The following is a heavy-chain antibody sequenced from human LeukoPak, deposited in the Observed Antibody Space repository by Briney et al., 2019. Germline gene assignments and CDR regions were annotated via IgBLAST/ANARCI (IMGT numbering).Heavy chain of an antibody. CDR2: ISGSGGST. CDR1: GFTFSSYA. J-gene: IGHJ4*02. Sequence: GGSLRLSCAASGFTFSSYAMSWVRQAPGKGLEWVSAISGSGGSTYYADSVKGRFTISRDNSKNTLYLQMNSLSAEDTAVYYCAKLAIYGVVTYYFDYWGQGTLVTVSS. V-gene: IGHV3-23*01. D-gene: IGHD3-3*02. CDR3: AKLAIYGVVTYYFDY.